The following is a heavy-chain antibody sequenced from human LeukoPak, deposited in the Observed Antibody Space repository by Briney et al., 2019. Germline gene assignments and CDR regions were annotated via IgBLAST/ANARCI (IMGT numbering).Heavy chain of an antibody. CDR3: ARGSPSMDV. J-gene: IGHJ6*03. CDR2: INHSGST. Sequence: SETLSLTCTVSGVSISTSRYYWGWIRQPPGKGLEWIGEINHSGSTNYNPSLKSRVTISVDTSKNQFSLKVSSVTAADTAVYYCARGSPSMDVWGKGTTVTVSS. CDR1: GVSISTSRYY. V-gene: IGHV4-39*07.